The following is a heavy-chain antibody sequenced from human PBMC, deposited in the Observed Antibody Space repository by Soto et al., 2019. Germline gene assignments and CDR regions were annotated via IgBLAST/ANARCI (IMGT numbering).Heavy chain of an antibody. CDR3: ASTKDETLYFDY. CDR2: IHYSGST. Sequence: QLQLQESGPGLVKPSETLSLTCTVSGDSISITSYYWGWVRQPPEKGLEWIGSIHYSGSTHYNPSLQSRVTISGDASKKQFSLKLRSVTAADTAVYYCASTKDETLYFDYWGQGTLVTVSS. J-gene: IGHJ4*02. CDR1: GDSISITSYY. V-gene: IGHV4-39*01. D-gene: IGHD2-15*01.